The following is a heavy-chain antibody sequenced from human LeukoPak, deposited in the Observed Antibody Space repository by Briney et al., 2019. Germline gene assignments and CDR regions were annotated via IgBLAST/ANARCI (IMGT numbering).Heavy chain of an antibody. J-gene: IGHJ5*02. D-gene: IGHD4-11*01. CDR2: ISHSGST. CDR1: GESFRAYY. Sequence: PSETLSLTCAVYGESFRAYYWTWLRQPPGKGLKWIGEISHSGSTNYNPSLKSRVTMSVDTSKNQFSLRLSSVTAADTAVYYCARGDYGNQRSNNWFXPXXQGTXXTVS. V-gene: IGHV4-34*01. CDR3: ARGDYGNQRSNNWFXP.